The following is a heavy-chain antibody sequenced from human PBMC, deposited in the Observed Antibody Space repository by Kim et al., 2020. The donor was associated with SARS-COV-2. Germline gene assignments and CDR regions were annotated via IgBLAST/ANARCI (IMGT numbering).Heavy chain of an antibody. D-gene: IGHD2-15*01. J-gene: IGHJ4*02. V-gene: IGHV3-23*01. CDR1: GFTFSSYA. CDR3: AKGYCGGGSCYVFLFDY. CDR2: ISDSGAGT. Sequence: GGSLRLSCAASGFTFSSYAMSWVRQAPGKGLEWVSAISDSGAGTYYADSVKGRFTFSRDNSKNTLYLQMNSLRAEDTAVYYCAKGYCGGGSCYVFLFDYWGQGTLVTVSS.